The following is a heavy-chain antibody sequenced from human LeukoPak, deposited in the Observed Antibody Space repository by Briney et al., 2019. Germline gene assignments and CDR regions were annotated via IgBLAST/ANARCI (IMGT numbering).Heavy chain of an antibody. CDR2: IYYSGST. Sequence: SQTLSLTCTVSGGSISSGDYYWSWIRQPPGKGLEWIGYIYYSGSTYYNPSLKSRITISVDTSKNQFSLKLSSVTAADTAVYYCAREGSYSSGWYIEDYDYWGQGTLVTVSS. CDR3: AREGSYSSGWYIEDYDY. V-gene: IGHV4-30-4*01. D-gene: IGHD6-19*01. CDR1: GGSISSGDYY. J-gene: IGHJ4*02.